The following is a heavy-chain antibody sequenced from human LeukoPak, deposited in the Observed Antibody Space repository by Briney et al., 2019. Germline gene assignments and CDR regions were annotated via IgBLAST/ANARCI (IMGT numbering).Heavy chain of an antibody. CDR3: ARDLYDDILTGFSWFDP. V-gene: IGHV1-2*02. J-gene: IGHJ5*02. Sequence: ASVKVSCKASGYTFTGYYMHWVRQAPGQGLEWMGWINPNSGGTNYAQKFQGRVTMTRDTSISTAYMELSRLRSDDTAVYYCARDLYDDILTGFSWFDPWGQGTLVTVSS. D-gene: IGHD3-9*01. CDR1: GYTFTGYY. CDR2: INPNSGGT.